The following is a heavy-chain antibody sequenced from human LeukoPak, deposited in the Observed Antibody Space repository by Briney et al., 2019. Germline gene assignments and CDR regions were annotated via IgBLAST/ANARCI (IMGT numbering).Heavy chain of an antibody. CDR1: GGSISSSTY. J-gene: IGHJ5*02. D-gene: IGHD6-19*01. V-gene: IGHV4-39*01. Sequence: SETLSLTCTVSGGSISSSTYWGWIRQTPGKGLEWIGTIYYSGTTYYNPSLKSRVTISVDTSKNQFSLKLSSVTAADTAVYYCARRSIAVAAWFDPWGQGTLVTVSS. CDR2: IYYSGTT. CDR3: ARRSIAVAAWFDP.